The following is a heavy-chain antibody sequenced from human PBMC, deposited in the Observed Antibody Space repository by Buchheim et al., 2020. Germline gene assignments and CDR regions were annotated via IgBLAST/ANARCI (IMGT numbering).Heavy chain of an antibody. J-gene: IGHJ4*02. V-gene: IGHV3-23*01. D-gene: IGHD3-22*01. CDR3: VTDESSNSPLHY. CDR1: GFTLSSYA. CDR2: ISIVGDAT. Sequence: EVHLLESGGGFVEPGGSLRLSCVVSGFTLSSYAMAWMRQVPGRGLEWVSTISIVGDATHYADSVQGRFTISRDTSRSTLYLQMNNLRADDTALYYCVTDESSNSPLHYWGQGTL.